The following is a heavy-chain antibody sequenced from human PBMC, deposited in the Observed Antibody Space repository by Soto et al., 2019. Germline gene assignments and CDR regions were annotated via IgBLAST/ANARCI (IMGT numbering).Heavy chain of an antibody. D-gene: IGHD5-12*01. J-gene: IGHJ4*02. CDR3: ASRLGYSGHPPDY. Sequence: SVKVSCKSSGRTFNIYAIICVRQPPGQGLEWMGGIIPIFGTANYAQKFQGRVTITADESTSTAYMELSSLRSEDTAVYYCASRLGYSGHPPDYWGQGTLVTVSS. V-gene: IGHV1-69*13. CDR1: GRTFNIYA. CDR2: IIPIFGTA.